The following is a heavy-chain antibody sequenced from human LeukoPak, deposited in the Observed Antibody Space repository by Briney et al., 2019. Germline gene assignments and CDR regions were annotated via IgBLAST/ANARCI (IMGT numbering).Heavy chain of an antibody. V-gene: IGHV3-48*03. CDR1: GFTFSSYE. Sequence: GGSLRLSCAASGFTFSSYEMNWVRQAPGKGLEWVSYISSSGSTIYYADSVKGRFTISRDNAKNSLYLQMNSLRAEDTAVYYCARDHSYYYGSGSYEDDWGQGTLVTVSS. CDR2: ISSSGSTI. CDR3: ARDHSYYYGSGSYEDD. D-gene: IGHD3-10*01. J-gene: IGHJ4*02.